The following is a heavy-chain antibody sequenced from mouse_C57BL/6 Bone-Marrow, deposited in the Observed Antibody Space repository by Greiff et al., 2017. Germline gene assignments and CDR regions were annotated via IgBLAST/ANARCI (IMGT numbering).Heavy chain of an antibody. CDR3: ARGGYCNFY. Sequence: VQLQQSGAELVKPGASVKLSCTASGFNIKDYYMHWVKQRTEQGLEWIGRVDPEDGETKYAPKFQCKATISADTSSNTAYLQLSSLTSEDTAVYCCARGGYCNFYGGQGTTLPVSS. V-gene: IGHV14-2*01. CDR2: VDPEDGET. J-gene: IGHJ2*01. CDR1: GFNIKDYY. D-gene: IGHD2-1*01.